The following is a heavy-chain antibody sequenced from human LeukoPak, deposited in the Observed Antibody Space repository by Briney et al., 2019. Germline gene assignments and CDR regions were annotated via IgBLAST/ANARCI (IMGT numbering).Heavy chain of an antibody. J-gene: IGHJ6*03. D-gene: IGHD2-2*02. CDR3: ARVPRSTSCYRARHYMDV. CDR2: MNPNSGNT. Sequence: GASVKVSCKASGYTFTSYDINWVRQATGQGLEWMGWMNPNSGNTGYAQKFQGRVTMTRNTSISTAYMELSSLRSEDTAVYYCARVPRSTSCYRARHYMDVWGKGTTVTVSS. CDR1: GYTFTSYD. V-gene: IGHV1-8*01.